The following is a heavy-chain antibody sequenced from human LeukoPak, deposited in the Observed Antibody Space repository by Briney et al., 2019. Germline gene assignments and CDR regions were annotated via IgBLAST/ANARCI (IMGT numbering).Heavy chain of an antibody. CDR1: GFTFSSYA. V-gene: IGHV3-23*01. CDR3: AKTYSSGWYGYYFDY. J-gene: IGHJ4*02. D-gene: IGHD6-19*01. CDR2: ISGSGGST. Sequence: PGGSLRLSCVASGFTFSSYAMSWVRQAPGKGLEWVSAISGSGGSTYYADSVKGRFTISRDNSKNTLYLQMNSLKAEDTAVYYCAKTYSSGWYGYYFDYWGQGTLVTVSS.